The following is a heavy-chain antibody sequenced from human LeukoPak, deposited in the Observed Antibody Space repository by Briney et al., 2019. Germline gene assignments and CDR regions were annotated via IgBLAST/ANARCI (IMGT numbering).Heavy chain of an antibody. J-gene: IGHJ4*02. V-gene: IGHV4-30-2*01. CDR1: GGSISSGGYY. Sequence: SETLSLTCTVSGGSISSGGYYWSWIRQPPGKGLEWIGYIYHSGSTYYNPSLKSRVTISVDRSKNQFSLKLSSVTAADAAVYYCARSTVEYYYGSGSSEYYFDYWGQGTLVTVSS. CDR3: ARSTVEYYYGSGSSEYYFDY. D-gene: IGHD3-10*01. CDR2: IYHSGST.